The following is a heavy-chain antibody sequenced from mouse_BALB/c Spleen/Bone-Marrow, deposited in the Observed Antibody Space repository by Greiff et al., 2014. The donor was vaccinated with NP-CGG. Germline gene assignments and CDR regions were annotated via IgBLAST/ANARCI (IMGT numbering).Heavy chain of an antibody. Sequence: VQLQQSGAELAKPGASVKMSCKASGYTFTSYWMHWVKRRPGQGLEWIGYINPNTGYPEYNQKFKDKATLTADKSSSTAYMQLSSLTAEDSAVYYCARRFTTVVTTGDYWGQGTTLTVSS. J-gene: IGHJ2*01. CDR3: ARRFTTVVTTGDY. D-gene: IGHD1-1*02. CDR1: GYTFTSYW. V-gene: IGHV1-7*01. CDR2: INPNTGYP.